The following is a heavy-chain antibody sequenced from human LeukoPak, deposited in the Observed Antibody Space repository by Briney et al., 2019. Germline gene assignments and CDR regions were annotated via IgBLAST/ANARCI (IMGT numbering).Heavy chain of an antibody. CDR1: DDPINSGVYY. V-gene: IGHV4-61*09. Sequence: SETLSLTCTASDDPINSGVYYWNWIRRPAGKGLEWIGHIYTSGTTTNSNPSLKSRVAISLDTSKNHFSLKLSSVTAADTAVYYCARAKKRSGRSRNFYLDVWGKGTTVTVSS. CDR2: IYTSGTTT. D-gene: IGHD1-26*01. J-gene: IGHJ6*03. CDR3: ARAKKRSGRSRNFYLDV.